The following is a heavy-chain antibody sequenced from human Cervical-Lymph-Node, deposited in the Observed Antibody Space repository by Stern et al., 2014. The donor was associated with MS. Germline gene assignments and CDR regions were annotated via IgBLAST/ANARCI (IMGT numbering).Heavy chain of an antibody. CDR1: GFAFASYD. CDR2: ISNDGSNK. Sequence: VQLVESGGGVVQPGGSLRLSCATSGFAFASYDLHWVRQAPGKGLEWVAFISNDGSNKYYADSLKDRFIVSRDYSKKTLNLQINSLRREDTAVYYCPLPGHFYTNAPDYWGQGTLVTVSS. D-gene: IGHD2-8*01. V-gene: IGHV3-30*03. CDR3: PLPGHFYTNAPDY. J-gene: IGHJ4*02.